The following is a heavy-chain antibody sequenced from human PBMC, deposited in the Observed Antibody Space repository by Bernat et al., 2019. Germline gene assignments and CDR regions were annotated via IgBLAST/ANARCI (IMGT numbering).Heavy chain of an antibody. D-gene: IGHD2-2*01. CDR2: IYYSGST. CDR1: GGSISSSSYY. Sequence: QLQLQESGPGLVKPSETLSLTCTVSGGSISSSSYYWGWIRQPPGKGLEWIGSIYYSGSTYYNPSLKSRVTISVDTSKIQFSLKLSSVTAADTAVYYCARLNCSSTSCYSVRDYWYFDLWGRGTLVTVSS. J-gene: IGHJ2*01. CDR3: ARLNCSSTSCYSVRDYWYFDL. V-gene: IGHV4-39*01.